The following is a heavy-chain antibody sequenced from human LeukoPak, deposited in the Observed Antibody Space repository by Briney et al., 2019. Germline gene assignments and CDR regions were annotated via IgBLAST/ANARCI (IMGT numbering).Heavy chain of an antibody. CDR2: IYYSGST. J-gene: IGHJ4*02. V-gene: IGHV4-59*01. D-gene: IGHD3-22*01. CDR3: ARMESGYYVFDY. CDR1: GGSISSYY. Sequence: SETLSLTCTVSGGSISSYYWSWIRQPPGKGLEWIGYIYYSGSTNYNPSLKSRVTISVDTSKNQFSLKLSSVTAADTAVYYCARMESGYYVFDYWGQGTLVTVSS.